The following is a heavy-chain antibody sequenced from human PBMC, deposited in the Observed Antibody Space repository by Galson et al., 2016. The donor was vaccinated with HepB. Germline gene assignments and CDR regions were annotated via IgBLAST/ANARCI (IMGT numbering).Heavy chain of an antibody. CDR3: ARERYYYDRSGYYYFFDN. CDR2: VFYSGST. Sequence: ETLSLTCTVSGVSISSSSHYWAWIRLPPGKGLEWIGYVFYSGSTYYNPSLQSRVTISVDTSKNQFSLKLNSVTPADTAVYYCARERYYYDRSGYYYFFDNWGQGTPITVSS. V-gene: IGHV4-39*07. J-gene: IGHJ4*02. CDR1: GVSISSSSHY. D-gene: IGHD3-22*01.